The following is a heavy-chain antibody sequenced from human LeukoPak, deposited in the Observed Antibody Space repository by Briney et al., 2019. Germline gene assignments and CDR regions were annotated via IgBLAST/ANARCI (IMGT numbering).Heavy chain of an antibody. J-gene: IGHJ3*02. CDR1: GFTFSTYW. CDR2: IKSKTDGGTT. CDR3: TTQLLRGAFDI. Sequence: SGGSLRLSCAASGFTFSTYWMSWVRQAPGKGLEWVGRIKSKTDGGTTDYAAPVKGRFTISRDDSKNTLYLQMNSLKTEDTAVYYCTTQLLRGAFDIWGQGTMVTVSS. V-gene: IGHV3-15*01. D-gene: IGHD4-23*01.